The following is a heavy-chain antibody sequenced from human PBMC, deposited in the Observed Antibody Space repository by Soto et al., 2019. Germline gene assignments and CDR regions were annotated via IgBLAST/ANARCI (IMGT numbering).Heavy chain of an antibody. D-gene: IGHD5-18*01. V-gene: IGHV5-51*01. CDR2: IYPGDSDT. CDR1: GYSFTSYW. CDR3: ARRSYTELWADGMDV. J-gene: IGHJ6*02. Sequence: GESLKISCKGSGYSFTSYWIGWARQMPGKGLEWMGIIYPGDSDTRYSPSFQGQVTISADKSISTAYLQWSSLKASDTAMYYCARRSYTELWADGMDVWGQGTTVTVSS.